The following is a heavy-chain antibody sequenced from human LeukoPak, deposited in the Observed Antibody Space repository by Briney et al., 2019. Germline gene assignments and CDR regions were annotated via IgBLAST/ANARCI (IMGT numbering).Heavy chain of an antibody. V-gene: IGHV3-23*01. CDR2: MSGSGGST. Sequence: GGTLRLSCAASGFTFSIYGMSWVRQAPGRGLEWVSAMSGSGGSTYYADSVKGRFTISRDNAKNSLYLQMNSLTAEDTAVHYCVRAYHPGGWFDPWGQGTLVTVSS. J-gene: IGHJ5*02. D-gene: IGHD2-21*01. CDR1: GFTFSIYG. CDR3: VRAYHPGGWFDP.